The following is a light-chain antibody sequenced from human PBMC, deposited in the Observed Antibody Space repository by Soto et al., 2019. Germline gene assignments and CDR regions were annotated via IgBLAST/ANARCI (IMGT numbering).Light chain of an antibody. CDR3: QQYNSYSCT. CDR1: QSISSW. J-gene: IGKJ2*02. V-gene: IGKV1-5*01. Sequence: DIQMTQSPSTLSASVGDRVTITCRASQSISSWLAWYQQKPGKAPKLLIYDASSLESGVPSRFSGSGSGTEFTLTICSLQPDDFATYYCQQYNSYSCTFGQGTKLEIK. CDR2: DAS.